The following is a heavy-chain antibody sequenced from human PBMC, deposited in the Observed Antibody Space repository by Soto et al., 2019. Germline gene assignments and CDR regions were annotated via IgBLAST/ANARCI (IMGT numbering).Heavy chain of an antibody. V-gene: IGHV3-30-3*01. J-gene: IGHJ4*02. Sequence: LRISCAASGFTFSSYAMHWVRQAPGTGLEWVAVISYDGSNKYYADSVKGRFTISRDNSKNTLYLQMNSLRAEDTAVYYCAREESYYYDSSGYYYWGQGTLVTVS. CDR1: GFTFSSYA. CDR2: ISYDGSNK. D-gene: IGHD3-22*01. CDR3: AREESYYYDSSGYYY.